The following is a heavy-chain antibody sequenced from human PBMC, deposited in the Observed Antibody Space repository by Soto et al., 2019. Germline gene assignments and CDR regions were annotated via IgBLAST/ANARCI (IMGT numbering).Heavy chain of an antibody. Sequence: SETLSLTCPVSGVSISDFYWSWIRQSPGKGLESIGYLYSSGSRNYNPSLRHRVTISGDTSKNQFSLKLTSVSAADTAVYYCASTLKPGRVSTYGFLQLYFDYWGQGTLVTVAS. CDR2: LYSSGSR. D-gene: IGHD3-10*01. CDR1: GVSISDFY. V-gene: IGHV4-59*01. CDR3: ASTLKPGRVSTYGFLQLYFDY. J-gene: IGHJ4*02.